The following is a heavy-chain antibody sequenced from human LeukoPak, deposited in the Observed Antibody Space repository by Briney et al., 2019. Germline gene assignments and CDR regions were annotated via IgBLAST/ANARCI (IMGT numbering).Heavy chain of an antibody. J-gene: IGHJ4*02. Sequence: SETLSLTCAVYGGSFSGYYWSWIRQPPGKGLEWIGEINHSGSTNYNPSPKSRVTISVDTSKNQFSLKLSSVTAADTAVYYCARVVAGTDYFDYWGQGTLVTVSS. D-gene: IGHD6-19*01. V-gene: IGHV4-34*01. CDR3: ARVVAGTDYFDY. CDR1: GGSFSGYY. CDR2: INHSGST.